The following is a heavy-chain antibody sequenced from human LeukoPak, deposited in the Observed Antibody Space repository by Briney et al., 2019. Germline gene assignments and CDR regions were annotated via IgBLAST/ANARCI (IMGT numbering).Heavy chain of an antibody. CDR1: GFAFSSYG. Sequence: GGSLRLSCAASGFAFSSYGMSWVRQAPGKGLEWVSVISGSGGNTDYADSVKGRFTISRDNSKNMLYLQMNSLRAEDTALYYCAKDRRYYYGSGNGYNWFDPWGQGTLVTVSS. CDR2: ISGSGGNT. D-gene: IGHD3-10*01. J-gene: IGHJ5*02. CDR3: AKDRRYYYGSGNGYNWFDP. V-gene: IGHV3-23*01.